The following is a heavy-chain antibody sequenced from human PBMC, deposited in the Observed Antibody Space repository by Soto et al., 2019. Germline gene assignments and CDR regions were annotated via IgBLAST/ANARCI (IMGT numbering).Heavy chain of an antibody. J-gene: IGHJ4*02. D-gene: IGHD4-17*01. Sequence: QVPLQESGPGLVKPSQTLSLTCTVSGGSISSGGYYWSWIRQHPGKGLEWIGYIYYSGSTYYNPSLKSRVTISVDTSKNQFSLKLSSVTAADTAVYYCARVRTQGGYGDYEFDYWGQGTLVTVSS. CDR2: IYYSGST. CDR3: ARVRTQGGYGDYEFDY. V-gene: IGHV4-31*03. CDR1: GGSISSGGYY.